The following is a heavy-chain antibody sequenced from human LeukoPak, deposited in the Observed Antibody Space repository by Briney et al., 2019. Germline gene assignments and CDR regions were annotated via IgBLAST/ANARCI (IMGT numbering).Heavy chain of an antibody. CDR1: GFTFDDYA. Sequence: PGGSLRLSCAASGFTFDDYAMHWVRQAPGKGLEWVSGISWNSFTIGYADSVKGRFTISRDNAKNSLYLQMNSLRAADTAVYYCAREVAVAGDDAFDVWGQGTMVTVSS. J-gene: IGHJ3*01. D-gene: IGHD6-19*01. V-gene: IGHV3-9*01. CDR3: AREVAVAGDDAFDV. CDR2: ISWNSFTI.